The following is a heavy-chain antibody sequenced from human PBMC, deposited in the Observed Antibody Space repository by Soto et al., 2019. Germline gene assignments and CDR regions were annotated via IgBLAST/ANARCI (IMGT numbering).Heavy chain of an antibody. D-gene: IGHD2-2*01. CDR2: ISDDGTNK. J-gene: IGHJ3*02. Sequence: GGSLRLSCAVYGFTFSNYGMHWVRQAPGKGLEWVALISDDGTNKYFVDSVKGRFTISRDTSKNMLYLQMNRLRAEDTAVYYCAKDYLGSSKAFDIWGRGTVVTVSS. CDR3: AKDYLGSSKAFDI. V-gene: IGHV3-30*18. CDR1: GFTFSNYG.